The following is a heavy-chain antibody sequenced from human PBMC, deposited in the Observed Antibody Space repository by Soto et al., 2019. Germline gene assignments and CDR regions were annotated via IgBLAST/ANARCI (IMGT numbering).Heavy chain of an antibody. CDR3: AKDREGWEGDSSGYVI. Sequence: GGSLRLSCAASGFTFSSYAMSWVRQAPGKGLEWVSAISGSGGSTYYADSVKGRFTISRDNSKNTLYLQMNSLRAEDTAVYYCAKDREGWEGDSSGYVIWGQGTMVTVSS. J-gene: IGHJ3*02. V-gene: IGHV3-23*01. D-gene: IGHD3-22*01. CDR2: ISGSGGST. CDR1: GFTFSSYA.